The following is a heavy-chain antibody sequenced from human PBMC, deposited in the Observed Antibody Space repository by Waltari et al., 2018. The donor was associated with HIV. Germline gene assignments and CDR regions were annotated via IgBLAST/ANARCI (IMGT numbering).Heavy chain of an antibody. J-gene: IGHJ6*02. CDR2: ISAYDGNR. D-gene: IGHD3-16*01. CDR3: VRGGGTWLYDMYYYQGMDV. V-gene: IGHV1-18*01. Sequence: VQLVQSGPEMKKIGASVKISCRASGFTFTNYGFSWVRRAPGQGPEWMGLISAYDGNRNVGQKLKGRVTLTTDASANTAYWELRSLRPDDTALYYCVRGGGTWLYDMYYYQGMDVWGQGTTVTVSS. CDR1: GFTFTNYG.